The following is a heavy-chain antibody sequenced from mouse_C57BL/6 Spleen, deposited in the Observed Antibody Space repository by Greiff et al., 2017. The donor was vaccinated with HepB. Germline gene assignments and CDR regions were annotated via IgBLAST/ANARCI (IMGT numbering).Heavy chain of an antibody. J-gene: IGHJ1*03. CDR1: GFNIKDDY. V-gene: IGHV14-4*01. Sequence: EVQLQQSGAELVRPGASVKLSCTASGFNIKDDYMHWVKQRPEQGLEWIGWIDPENGDTEYASKFQGKATITADTSSNTAYLQLSSLTSEDTAVYYGTTPYWYFDVWGTGTTVTVSS. CDR3: TTPYWYFDV. CDR2: IDPENGDT.